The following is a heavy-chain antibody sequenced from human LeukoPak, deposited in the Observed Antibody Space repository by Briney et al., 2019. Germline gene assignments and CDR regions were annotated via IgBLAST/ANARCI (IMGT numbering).Heavy chain of an antibody. CDR3: ARLPHGYDWGFDY. CDR2: IYYSGST. D-gene: IGHD5-12*01. V-gene: IGHV4-39*01. CDR1: GGSISSSSYY. Sequence: SETLSLTRTVSGGSISSSSYYWGWIRQPPGKGLEWIGSIYYSGSTYYNPSLKSRVTISVDTSKNQFSLKLSSVTAADTAVYYCARLPHGYDWGFDYWGQGTLVTVSS. J-gene: IGHJ4*02.